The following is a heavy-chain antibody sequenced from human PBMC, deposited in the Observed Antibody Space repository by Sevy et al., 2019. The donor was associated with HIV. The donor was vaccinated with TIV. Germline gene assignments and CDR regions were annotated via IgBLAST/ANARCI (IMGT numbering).Heavy chain of an antibody. D-gene: IGHD6-6*01. CDR3: ARDLREYSSSSKYYFDY. V-gene: IGHV3-21*01. CDR1: GFTFSSYS. Sequence: GGSLRLSCAASGFTFSSYSMNWVRQAPGKGLEWVSSISSSNNYIYYADSLKGRFTISRDNAKNSLYLQMNSLRAEDTAVYYCARDLREYSSSSKYYFDYWGQGILLTVSS. CDR2: ISSSNNYI. J-gene: IGHJ4*02.